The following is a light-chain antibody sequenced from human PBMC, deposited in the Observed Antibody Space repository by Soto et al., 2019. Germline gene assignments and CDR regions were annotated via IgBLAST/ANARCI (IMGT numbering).Light chain of an antibody. J-gene: IGKJ1*01. CDR2: SAS. CDR1: QTISRY. CDR3: QQSYTTPHT. V-gene: IGKV1-39*01. Sequence: DIQMTQSPSSLSASVGDSVTITCRASQTISRYLNWYQQKPGRAPNLLIYSASSLQSGVPSRFRGSGSGTDFTLSISSLQPEDFATYYCQQSYTTPHTFGQGTKVEIK.